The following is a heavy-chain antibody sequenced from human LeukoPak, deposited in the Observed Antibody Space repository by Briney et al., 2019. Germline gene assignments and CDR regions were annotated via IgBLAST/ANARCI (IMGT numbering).Heavy chain of an antibody. CDR3: ASMYSSSSPAGLDY. CDR2: INPNSGGT. J-gene: IGHJ4*02. CDR1: GYTFTDYY. D-gene: IGHD6-6*01. Sequence: ASVRVSCKASGYTFTDYYLHWVRQAPGQGLEWMGWINPNSGGTNYAQKFQGRVTMTRDTSISTAYMELSRLRSDDTAVYYCASMYSSSSPAGLDYWGQGTLVTVSS. V-gene: IGHV1-2*02.